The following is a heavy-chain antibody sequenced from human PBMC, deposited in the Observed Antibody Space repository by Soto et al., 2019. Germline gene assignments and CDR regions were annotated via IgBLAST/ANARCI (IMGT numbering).Heavy chain of an antibody. CDR3: ARDLYSYGSYAMAV. J-gene: IGHJ6*04. CDR1: GYTFTTYG. Sequence: QVHLVQSGAEVKKPGASVKVSCKTSGYTFTTYGISWVRQAPGQGLEWMGWISAYNGNTNYAQKLQGRVTMTTDTSRSTAYRERRSLSSDDTAVYYCARDLYSYGSYAMAVGGKGTTSPSPQ. V-gene: IGHV1-18*04. D-gene: IGHD5-18*01. CDR2: ISAYNGNT.